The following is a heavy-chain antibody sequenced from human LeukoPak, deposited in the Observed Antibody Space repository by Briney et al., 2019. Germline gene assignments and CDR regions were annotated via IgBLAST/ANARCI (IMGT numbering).Heavy chain of an antibody. CDR1: GFTFSSYA. CDR3: AKVLRFLEVIDY. Sequence: GGSLRLSCAASGFTFSSYAMSWVRQAPGKGLEWVSAISGRGGNSYYADSVKGRFTISRDNSKNTLYLQMNSLRAEDTAVYYCAKVLRFLEVIDYWGRGTLVTVSP. V-gene: IGHV3-23*01. J-gene: IGHJ4*02. D-gene: IGHD3-3*01. CDR2: ISGRGGNS.